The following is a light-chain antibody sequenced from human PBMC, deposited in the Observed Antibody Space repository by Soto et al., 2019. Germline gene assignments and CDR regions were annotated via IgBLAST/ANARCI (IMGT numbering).Light chain of an antibody. CDR1: QNIRRY. CDR2: ATS. J-gene: IGKJ4*01. Sequence: DIRMTQSPSSLSASVGDRVTITCRASQNIRRYLNWYQQKQGKAPKLLIYATSSLQSGVPSRFSGSGSGADFTLTISSLQPEDFATYYCHQTSNIPFTFGGGTKVEN. V-gene: IGKV1-39*01. CDR3: HQTSNIPFT.